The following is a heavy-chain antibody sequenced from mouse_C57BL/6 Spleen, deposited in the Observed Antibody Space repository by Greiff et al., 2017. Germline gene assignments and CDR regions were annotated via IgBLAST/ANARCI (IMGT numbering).Heavy chain of an antibody. CDR2: IHPNSGST. J-gene: IGHJ4*01. CDR3: AIGDYSNPDYYAMDY. V-gene: IGHV1-64*01. CDR1: GYTFTSYW. Sequence: QVQLQQPGAELVKPGASVKLSCKASGYTFTSYWMHWVKQRPGQGLEWIGMIHPNSGSTNYNEKFKSKATLTVDKSSSTAYMQLSSLTSEDSAVYYCAIGDYSNPDYYAMDYWGQGTSVTVSS. D-gene: IGHD2-5*01.